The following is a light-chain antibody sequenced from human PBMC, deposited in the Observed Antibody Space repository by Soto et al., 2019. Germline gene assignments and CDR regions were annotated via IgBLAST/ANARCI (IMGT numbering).Light chain of an antibody. CDR2: ASS. CDR1: QNIATY. J-gene: IGKJ2*01. CDR3: QQSFDTSPT. V-gene: IGKV1-39*01. Sequence: DIQMTQSPSALSASVGDRVTITCRASQNIATYVIWYQQHPGKVPKFLIYASSTLPSGVPSRFSGSGSGTEFTLTISSLQPEDFATYYCQQSFDTSPTFGQGTKVEIK.